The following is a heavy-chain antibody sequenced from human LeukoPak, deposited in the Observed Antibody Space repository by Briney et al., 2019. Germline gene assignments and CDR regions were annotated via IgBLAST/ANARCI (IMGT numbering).Heavy chain of an antibody. Sequence: PSQTLSLTCTVSGVSISSGGYYWSWIRQHPGKGLEWIGYIYYSGSTYYNPSLKSRVTISVDTSKNQFSLKLSSVTAADTAVYYCARAGSGSYYPDYWGQGILVTVSS. V-gene: IGHV4-31*03. D-gene: IGHD3-10*01. CDR3: ARAGSGSYYPDY. J-gene: IGHJ4*02. CDR2: IYYSGST. CDR1: GVSISSGGYY.